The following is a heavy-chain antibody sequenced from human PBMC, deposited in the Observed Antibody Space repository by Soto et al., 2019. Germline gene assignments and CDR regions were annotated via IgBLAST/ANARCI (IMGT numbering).Heavy chain of an antibody. V-gene: IGHV1-18*01. J-gene: IGHJ6*02. CDR2: VSAYNGNT. D-gene: IGHD6-13*01. Sequence: GASVKVSCKASGFRLASYGIGWVRQAPGQGLEWMGWVSAYNGNTNSAQKFQGRLTMTTDTSTSTAYMELRSLRSDDTAIYYCGRDGPHLPAAGDVWGQGTTVTVSS. CDR1: GFRLASYG. CDR3: GRDGPHLPAAGDV.